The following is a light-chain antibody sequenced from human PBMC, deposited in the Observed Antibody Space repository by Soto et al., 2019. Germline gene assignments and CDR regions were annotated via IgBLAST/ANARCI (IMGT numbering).Light chain of an antibody. CDR1: QSVLYSSNNKDY. V-gene: IGKV4-1*01. CDR2: WAS. Sequence: DIVMTQSPDSLAVSLGERATINCKSSQSVLYSSNNKDYLAWYQQKPGQPPKLLIYWASTRESGVPDRFSGSGSGTDFTLTISALQAEDVAVYYCQRFYVSPYNFGRGTKLEIK. CDR3: QRFYVSPYN. J-gene: IGKJ2*01.